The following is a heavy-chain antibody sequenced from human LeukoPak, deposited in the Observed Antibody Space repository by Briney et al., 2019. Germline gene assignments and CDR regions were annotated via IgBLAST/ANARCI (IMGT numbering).Heavy chain of an antibody. Sequence: ASVKVSCRASGYTFTSYYMHWVRQAPGQGLEWMGIINPSGGSTSYAQKFQGRVTMTRDTSTSTVYMELSSLRSEDTAVYYCARDPSTSSELIGFDYWGQGTLVTVSS. CDR1: GYTFTSYY. V-gene: IGHV1-46*01. CDR3: ARDPSTSSELIGFDY. J-gene: IGHJ4*02. CDR2: INPSGGST. D-gene: IGHD2-2*01.